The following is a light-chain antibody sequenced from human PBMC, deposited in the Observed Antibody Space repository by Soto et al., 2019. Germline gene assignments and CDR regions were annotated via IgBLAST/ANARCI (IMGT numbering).Light chain of an antibody. Sequence: EIGMTQSPGTLSVSLGQRATLSCRASQSVSSKLAWYQQKPGQAPRLLMHGASTRATGIPARFSGSGSGTEFTLTISSLQSEDFAVYYCQQYNIWPRTFGQGTKV. CDR1: QSVSSK. CDR3: QQYNIWPRT. V-gene: IGKV3-15*01. CDR2: GAS. J-gene: IGKJ1*01.